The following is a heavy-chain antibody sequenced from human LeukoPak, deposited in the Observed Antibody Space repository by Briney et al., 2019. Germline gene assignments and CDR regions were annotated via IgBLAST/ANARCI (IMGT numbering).Heavy chain of an antibody. V-gene: IGHV4-34*01. CDR1: GGSFSGYY. CDR2: INHSGST. Sequence: SETLSLTCAVYGGSFSGYYWSWSRQPPGKGLEWIGEINHSGSTNYNPSLKSRATISVDTSKNQFSLKLSSVTAADTAVYYCAGLTPPRYYYYYMDVWGKGTTVTISS. J-gene: IGHJ6*03. CDR3: AGLTPPRYYYYYMDV.